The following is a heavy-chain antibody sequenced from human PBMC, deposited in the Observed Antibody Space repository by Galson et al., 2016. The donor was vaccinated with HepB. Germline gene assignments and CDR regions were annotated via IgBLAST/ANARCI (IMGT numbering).Heavy chain of an antibody. CDR3: AREYSRGGSALDV. V-gene: IGHV2-70*04. CDR2: IDWEDEK. J-gene: IGHJ6*02. CDR1: GFVLPINSAG. D-gene: IGHD3-10*01. Sequence: ALVKPTQTLTLTCTFSGFVLPINSAGVSWIRQPPGKALEWLARIDWEDEKFYATSLKTRLSISKNTSKNQVVLTLTNMDPVDTATYYCAREYSRGGSALDVWGRGTTVTVSS.